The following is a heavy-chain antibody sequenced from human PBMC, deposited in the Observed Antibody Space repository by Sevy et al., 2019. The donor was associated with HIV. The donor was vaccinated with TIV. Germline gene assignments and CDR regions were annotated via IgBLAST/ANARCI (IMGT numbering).Heavy chain of an antibody. D-gene: IGHD2-2*01. CDR1: GGSISSYY. Sequence: SETLSLTCTVSGGSISSYYWSWIRQPPGKGLEWIGYIYYSGSTNYNPTLKSRVTISVDTSKNQFSLKLSSVTAADTAVYYCARDYCSSASCPDPVYNWFDPWGQGTLVTVSS. CDR3: ARDYCSSASCPDPVYNWFDP. J-gene: IGHJ5*02. V-gene: IGHV4-59*01. CDR2: IYYSGST.